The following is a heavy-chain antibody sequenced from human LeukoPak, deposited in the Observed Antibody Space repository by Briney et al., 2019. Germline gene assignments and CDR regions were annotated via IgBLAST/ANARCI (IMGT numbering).Heavy chain of an antibody. J-gene: IGHJ4*02. CDR3: ARRMITFGGVISIFDY. D-gene: IGHD3-16*02. Sequence: GGSLRLSCAASGFTFSSYSMNWVRQAPGKGLEWVSYISSSSSTIYYADSVKGRFTISRDNAKNSLYLQMNSLRAEDTAVYYCARRMITFGGVISIFDYWGQGTLVTVSS. CDR2: ISSSSSTI. CDR1: GFTFSSYS. V-gene: IGHV3-48*01.